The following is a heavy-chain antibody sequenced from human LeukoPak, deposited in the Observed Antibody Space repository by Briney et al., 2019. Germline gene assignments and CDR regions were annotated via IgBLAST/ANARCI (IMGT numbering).Heavy chain of an antibody. J-gene: IGHJ4*02. CDR2: ITDSGGST. CDR3: ARAGDCTNGICYTADFDY. D-gene: IGHD2-8*01. V-gene: IGHV3-23*01. CDR1: GFTFSTYA. Sequence: PGGSLRLSCIASGFTFSTYAMSWVRQAPGEGLEWVSVITDSGGSTYYADSVKGRFTISRDNSKNTLYLQMNSLRAEDTAVYYCARAGDCTNGICYTADFDYWGQGTLVTVSS.